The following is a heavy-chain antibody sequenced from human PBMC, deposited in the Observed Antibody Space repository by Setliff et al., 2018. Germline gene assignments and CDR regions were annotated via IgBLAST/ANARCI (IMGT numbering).Heavy chain of an antibody. J-gene: IGHJ4*02. CDR1: GYTFSDYG. Sequence: GASVKVSCKASGYTFSDYGINWVRLAAGQGLEWMGWVSPIDDGKPGYAQKFQGRVTITWVTSISTAYMELSSLRAEDTAMYYCVRGSAYSSGSFDCWGQGTLVTSPQ. CDR2: VSPIDDGKP. D-gene: IGHD3-22*01. V-gene: IGHV1-8*01. CDR3: VRGSAYSSGSFDC.